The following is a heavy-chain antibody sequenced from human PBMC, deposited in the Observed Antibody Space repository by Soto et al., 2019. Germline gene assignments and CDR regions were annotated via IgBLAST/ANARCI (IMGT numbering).Heavy chain of an antibody. J-gene: IGHJ4*02. V-gene: IGHV1-46*01. CDR1: GYTFTSYY. Sequence: ASVKVSFKAPGYTFTSYYMHWLRQAPGQGLEWMGIINPSGGSTSYAQKFQGRVTMTRDTSTSTVYMELSSLRSEDTAVYYCARDRGYYDSSGYYEYYFDYWGQGTLVTVSS. CDR2: INPSGGST. D-gene: IGHD3-22*01. CDR3: ARDRGYYDSSGYYEYYFDY.